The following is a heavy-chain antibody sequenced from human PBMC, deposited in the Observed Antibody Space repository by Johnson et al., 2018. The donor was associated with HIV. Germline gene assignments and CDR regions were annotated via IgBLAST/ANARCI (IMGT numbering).Heavy chain of an antibody. CDR2: IKCDGSEK. J-gene: IGHJ3*02. D-gene: IGHD5-12*01. Sequence: VQLVESGGGLVKPGGSLRLSCAASGFTFSSSWMHWVCQAPEKGLEWVADIKCDGSEKYYVDSVKGRFTISRDNAKNSLYLQMNSLRAEDTALYYCAKVGGYSGYGHVEAFYIWGQGTMVTVSS. CDR3: AKVGGYSGYGHVEAFYI. CDR1: GFTFSSSW. V-gene: IGHV3-52*01.